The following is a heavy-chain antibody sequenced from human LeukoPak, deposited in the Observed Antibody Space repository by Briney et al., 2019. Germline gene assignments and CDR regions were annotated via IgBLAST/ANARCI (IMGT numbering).Heavy chain of an antibody. Sequence: GGSLRLSCAASGFTFSSYGMSWVRQAPGKGLVWVSRISSDGRSTSYADSVKGRFTISRDNAKNTLYLQMNSLRAEDTAVYYCARVRVTRDFDYWGQGSLVTVSS. CDR3: ARVRVTRDFDY. CDR1: GFTFSSYG. CDR2: ISSDGRST. J-gene: IGHJ4*02. V-gene: IGHV3-74*01. D-gene: IGHD2-21*02.